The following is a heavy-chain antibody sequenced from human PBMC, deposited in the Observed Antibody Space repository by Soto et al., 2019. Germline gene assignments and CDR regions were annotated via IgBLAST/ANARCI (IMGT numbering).Heavy chain of an antibody. J-gene: IGHJ1*01. CDR1: GFTLSDYW. Sequence: EVQLVESGGGLVQPGGSLRLSCAASGFTLSDYWMSWVRQAPGKGLEWLGNIKGDGSGTHYVDSVKGRFTISRENGENSIYLQMNNLRAEDTAMYYCARDPVTSDWGQGTLVTVSS. V-gene: IGHV3-7*03. CDR2: IKGDGSGT. CDR3: ARDPVTSD.